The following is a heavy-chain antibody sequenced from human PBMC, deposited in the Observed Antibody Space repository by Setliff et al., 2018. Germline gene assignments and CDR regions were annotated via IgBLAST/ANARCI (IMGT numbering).Heavy chain of an antibody. J-gene: IGHJ5*02. Sequence: LRLSCAASGFTFSSYAMSWVRQAPGKGLEWVSAIRRSGGSTYYADSVKGRFTISRDNSKNTLYLQMNSLRAEDTAVYYCAKEGAGYSSSSDRFDPWGQGTLVTVSS. V-gene: IGHV3-23*01. CDR3: AKEGAGYSSSSDRFDP. CDR1: GFTFSSYA. CDR2: IRRSGGST. D-gene: IGHD6-6*01.